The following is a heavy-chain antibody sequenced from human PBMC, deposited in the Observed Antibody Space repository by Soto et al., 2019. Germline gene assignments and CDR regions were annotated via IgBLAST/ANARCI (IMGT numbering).Heavy chain of an antibody. Sequence: QITLKESGPTLVKPTQTLTLTCTFSGFSLSTHTVGVAWIRQPPGKALEWLALIYWDEDTGYSPSLKSRLTITHVPSKNQVVLTMTNMDPVDTAAYYGAHIGPFDYRGYNFEFWGQGILVTVSS. J-gene: IGHJ4*02. D-gene: IGHD3-9*01. V-gene: IGHV2-5*02. CDR2: IYWDEDT. CDR3: AHIGPFDYRGYNFEF. CDR1: GFSLSTHTVG.